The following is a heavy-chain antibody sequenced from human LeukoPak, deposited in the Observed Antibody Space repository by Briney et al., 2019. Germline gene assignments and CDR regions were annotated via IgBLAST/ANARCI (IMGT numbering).Heavy chain of an antibody. V-gene: IGHV4-4*07. CDR3: ARSWGGAAPFDY. CDR2: IYTSGST. Sequence: SETLSLTCTVSGGSISSYYWSWIRQPAGKGLEWIGRIYTSGSTNYNPSLKSRVTMSVDTSKNQFSLQLNSVSPEDTAIYYCARSWGGAAPFDYWGQGTQVTVSS. D-gene: IGHD3-16*01. J-gene: IGHJ4*02. CDR1: GGSISSYY.